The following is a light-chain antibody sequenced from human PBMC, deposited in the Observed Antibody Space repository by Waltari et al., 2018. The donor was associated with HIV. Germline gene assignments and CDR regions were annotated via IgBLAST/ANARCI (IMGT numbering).Light chain of an antibody. CDR2: AAS. CDR1: QSVSSY. Sequence: EIVLTQSPATLSLSPGERATLSYRASQSVSSYLAWYQQKPGQAPRLLISAASNRATGIPARFSGSGSGTDFTLTISSLEPEDFAVYYCQQRYNWPAITFGQGTRLEIK. J-gene: IGKJ5*01. V-gene: IGKV3-11*01. CDR3: QQRYNWPAIT.